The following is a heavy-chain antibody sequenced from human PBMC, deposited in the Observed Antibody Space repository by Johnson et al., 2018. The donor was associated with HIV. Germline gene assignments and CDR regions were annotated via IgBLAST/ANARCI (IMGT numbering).Heavy chain of an antibody. D-gene: IGHD1-26*01. CDR2: ISYDGSSK. CDR3: ARFATVGPVLSDAIEF. Sequence: QVQLVESGGGVVQPVRSLRLSCAASGFTFSSYAMHWVRQAPGKGLEWVALISYDGSSKYYADSVKGRFTISRDKSKNTLYLQMNSLRAEDTAVYYCARFATVGPVLSDAIEFWGQGTMVTVST. J-gene: IGHJ3*01. CDR1: GFTFSSYA. V-gene: IGHV3-30-3*01.